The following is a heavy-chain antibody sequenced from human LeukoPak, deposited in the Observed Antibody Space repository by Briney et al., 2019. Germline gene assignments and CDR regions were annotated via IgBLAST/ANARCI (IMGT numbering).Heavy chain of an antibody. J-gene: IGHJ6*03. CDR1: GFTLSSYW. V-gene: IGHV3-7*01. CDR3: ARGHDYYYMDV. Sequence: PGGSLRLSCVVSGFTLSSYWISWVRQAPGKGLEWVATIKQDGSGKYYVDSVKGQFTISRDDAKNSLYLQMNSLRAEDTAVYYCARGHDYYYMDVWGKGTTVTVSS. CDR2: IKQDGSGK.